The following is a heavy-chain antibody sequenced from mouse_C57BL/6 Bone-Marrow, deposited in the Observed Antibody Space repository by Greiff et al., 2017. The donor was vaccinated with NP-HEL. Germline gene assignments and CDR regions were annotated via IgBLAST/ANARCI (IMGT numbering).Heavy chain of an antibody. D-gene: IGHD2-4*01. CDR1: GYTFTSYW. J-gene: IGHJ4*01. CDR3: ARYIYYDYDGGDY. Sequence: VQLQQPGAELVKPGASVKLSCKASGYTFTSYWMHWVKQRPGQGLEWIGMIHPNSGSTNYNEKFKSKATLTVDKSSSTAYMQLSSLTSEDSAVYYCARYIYYDYDGGDYWGQGTSVTVSS. V-gene: IGHV1-64*01. CDR2: IHPNSGST.